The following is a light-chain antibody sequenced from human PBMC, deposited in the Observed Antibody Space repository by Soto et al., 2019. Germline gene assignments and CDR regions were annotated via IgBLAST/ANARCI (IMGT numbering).Light chain of an antibody. CDR1: QSVRSTY. CDR2: GAS. V-gene: IGKV3-20*01. Sequence: EVVLTQSPGTLSLSPGDRAALSCRASQSVRSTYLAWYQQKPGQAPRLLIYGASSRATGIQVRFSGSGSGTDFTITISRLEPEDFAVYYCQLYGSPPLYTFGQGTKLEI. J-gene: IGKJ2*01. CDR3: QLYGSPPLYT.